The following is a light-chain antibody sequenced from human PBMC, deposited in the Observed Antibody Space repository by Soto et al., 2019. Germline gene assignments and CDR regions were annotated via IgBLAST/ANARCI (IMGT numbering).Light chain of an antibody. V-gene: IGLV2-14*01. CDR2: DVS. CDR1: SSDVGGYNY. J-gene: IGLJ1*01. Sequence: SALTQPASGTGSPGQSITISSTGTSSDVGGYNYVSWYQQHPGKAPKLMIYDVSDRPSGVSNRFSGSKSGNTASLTISELQAEDEADYYCSSYTSGFYVFGTGTKVTVL. CDR3: SSYTSGFYV.